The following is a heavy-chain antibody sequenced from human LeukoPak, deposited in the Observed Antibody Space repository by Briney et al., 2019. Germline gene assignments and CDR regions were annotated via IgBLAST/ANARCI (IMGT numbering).Heavy chain of an antibody. CDR1: GGSISSSSYY. J-gene: IGHJ2*01. CDR3: ARLGGSYSVWYFDL. Sequence: SETLSLTCTVSGGSISSSSYYWGWIRQPPGKGLEWIGSIYYSGSTYYNPSLKSRVTISVDTSKSQFSLKLSSVTAADTAVYYCARLGGSYSVWYFDLWGRGTLVTVSS. CDR2: IYYSGST. D-gene: IGHD1-26*01. V-gene: IGHV4-39*01.